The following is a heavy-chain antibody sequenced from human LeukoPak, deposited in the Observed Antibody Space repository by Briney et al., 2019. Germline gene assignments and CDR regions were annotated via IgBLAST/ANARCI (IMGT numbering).Heavy chain of an antibody. CDR1: GASISSSSYY. J-gene: IGHJ6*02. CDR3: ARGRVMLVGGTTGSYYGMDV. D-gene: IGHD1-26*01. V-gene: IGHV4-39*07. Sequence: PSETLSLTCTVSGASISSSSYYWSWIRQPPGKGLEWIGEINHSGSTNYNPSLKSRVTISVDTSKNQFSLKLSSVTAADTAVYYCARGRVMLVGGTTGSYYGMDVWGQGTTVTVSS. CDR2: INHSGST.